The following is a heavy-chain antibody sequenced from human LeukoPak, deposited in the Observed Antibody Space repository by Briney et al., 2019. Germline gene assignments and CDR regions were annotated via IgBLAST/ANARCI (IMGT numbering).Heavy chain of an antibody. CDR1: GFTFSSYA. CDR3: ARERGDYYYYMDV. Sequence: PGRSLRLSCAASGFTFSSYAMHWVRQAPGKGLEWVAVISYDGSNKYYADSVKGRFTISRDNSKNTLYLQMNSLRAEDTAVYYCARERGDYYYYMDVWGKGTTVTVSS. CDR2: ISYDGSNK. J-gene: IGHJ6*03. V-gene: IGHV3-30*01. D-gene: IGHD3-10*01.